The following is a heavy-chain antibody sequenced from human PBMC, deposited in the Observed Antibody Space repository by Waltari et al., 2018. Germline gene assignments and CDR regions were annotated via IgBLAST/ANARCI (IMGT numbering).Heavy chain of an antibody. CDR2: VHDSGNT. CDR3: ARDRGRGLYLDT. CDR1: GASIPSGNL. D-gene: IGHD2-15*01. J-gene: IGHJ4*02. V-gene: IGHV4-4*02. Sequence: QLQLQESGPGLVKPSGTLSLICAVSGASIPSGNLWNWVRQSPGTGLEWIGQVHDSGNTNYNPSFAGRVTVSLDTSTYHVALKMTSATAADTALYYCARDRGRGLYLDTWGQGILVTVSP.